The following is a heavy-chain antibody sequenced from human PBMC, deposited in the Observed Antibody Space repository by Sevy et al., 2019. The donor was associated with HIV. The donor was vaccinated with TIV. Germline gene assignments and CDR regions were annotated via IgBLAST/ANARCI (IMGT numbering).Heavy chain of an antibody. CDR1: GFTFSRYS. J-gene: IGHJ6*02. Sequence: GGSLRLSCVDSGFTFSRYSMNWVRQAPGKGLEWVSSISSSSSYKYYADSVKGRFTISRDNAKKSLYLQMNSLRVEDTAVYYCARDRDGSGSSGGYGMDVWGQGTTVTVSS. CDR3: ARDRDGSGSSGGYGMDV. CDR2: ISSSSSYK. V-gene: IGHV3-21*01. D-gene: IGHD3-10*01.